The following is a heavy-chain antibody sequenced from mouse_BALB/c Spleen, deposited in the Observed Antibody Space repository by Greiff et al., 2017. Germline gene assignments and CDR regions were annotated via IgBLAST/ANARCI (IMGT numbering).Heavy chain of an antibody. CDR2: ISSGSSTI. J-gene: IGHJ4*01. CDR3: ARFGGYYGGYYAMDY. D-gene: IGHD2-3*01. CDR1: GFTFSSFG. Sequence: EVKVVESGGGLVQPGGSRKLSCAASGFTFSSFGMHWVRQAPEKGLEWVAYISSGSSTIYYADTVKGRFTISRDNPKNTLFLQMTSLRSEDTAMYYCARFGGYYGGYYAMDYWGQGTSVTVSS. V-gene: IGHV5-17*02.